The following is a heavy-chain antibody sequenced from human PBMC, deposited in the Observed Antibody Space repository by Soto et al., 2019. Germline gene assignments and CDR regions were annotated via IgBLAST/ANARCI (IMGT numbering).Heavy chain of an antibody. J-gene: IGHJ1*01. Sequence: SETLSLTCTVSGGSISSYYWSWIRQPPGKGLEWIGYIYYSGSTNYNPSLKSRVTISVDTSKNQFSLKLSSVTAADTAVYYCARAITYYYDSSGYPGYFQHWGQGTLVTVSS. D-gene: IGHD3-22*01. CDR1: GGSISSYY. CDR3: ARAITYYYDSSGYPGYFQH. V-gene: IGHV4-59*01. CDR2: IYYSGST.